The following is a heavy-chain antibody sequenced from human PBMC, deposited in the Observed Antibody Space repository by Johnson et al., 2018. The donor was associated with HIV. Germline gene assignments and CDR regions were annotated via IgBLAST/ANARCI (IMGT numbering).Heavy chain of an antibody. J-gene: IGHJ3*02. Sequence: QVQLVESGGGVVQPGRSLRLSCAASGFTFSSYGMHWVRQAPGKGLEWVAVIWYDGSNNYYADSVKGRFTISRDYSKNTLYLQMNSLRTYDTAVYYCARPPLERIISGSYSDAFDIWGQGTMVTVSS. D-gene: IGHD1-26*01. V-gene: IGHV3-30*19. CDR2: IWYDGSNN. CDR1: GFTFSSYG. CDR3: ARPPLERIISGSYSDAFDI.